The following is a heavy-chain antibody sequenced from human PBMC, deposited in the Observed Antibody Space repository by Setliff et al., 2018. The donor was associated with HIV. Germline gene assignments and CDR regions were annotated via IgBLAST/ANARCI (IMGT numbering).Heavy chain of an antibody. V-gene: IGHV3-48*03. CDR1: GFIFSSYE. Sequence: GGSLRLSCAASGFIFSSYEMNWVRQAPGKGLEWISFIGGHGCIIHCADSVKGRFTISRDNAKNSVYLQMHSLRVEDTAVYYWAAVPWGHSSLIIDPGGQGTPVTVSS. CDR3: AAVPWGHSSLIIDP. J-gene: IGHJ5*02. D-gene: IGHD3-16*01. CDR2: IGGHGCII.